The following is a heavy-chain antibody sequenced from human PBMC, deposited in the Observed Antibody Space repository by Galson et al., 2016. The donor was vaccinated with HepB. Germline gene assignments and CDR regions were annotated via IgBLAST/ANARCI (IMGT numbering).Heavy chain of an antibody. V-gene: IGHV5-51*01. D-gene: IGHD2-15*01. CDR1: GYTFSSYW. Sequence: SGAEVKKPGESLRMSCKASGYTFSSYWIGWVRQMPGKGLEWMAIMYPGDSHTRHSPSFQGHVTISADKALSTAYLQWSSLKASDTAVYYCVRYVGKNQKTVRESGTPFYGMDVWGQGTAVTVSS. CDR3: VRYVGKNQKTVRESGTPFYGMDV. J-gene: IGHJ6*02. CDR2: MYPGDSHT.